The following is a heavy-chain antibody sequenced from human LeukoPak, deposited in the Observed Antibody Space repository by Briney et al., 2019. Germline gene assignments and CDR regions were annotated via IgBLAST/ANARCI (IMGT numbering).Heavy chain of an antibody. J-gene: IGHJ3*02. CDR1: GGSINSYY. V-gene: IGHV4-4*09. Sequence: PSETLSLTCTVSGGSINSYYWSWIRQPPGKGLEWIGYIYTSGSTNYNPSLKSRVTISVDTSKNQFSLKLSSVTAAGTAVYYCARLRPIDAFDIWGQGTMVTVSS. CDR2: IYTSGST. CDR3: ARLRPIDAFDI.